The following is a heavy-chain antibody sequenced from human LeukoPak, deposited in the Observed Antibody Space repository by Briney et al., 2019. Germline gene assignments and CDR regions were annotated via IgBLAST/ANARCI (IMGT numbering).Heavy chain of an antibody. CDR2: ISSTSNYI. CDR1: GFTFSSYG. CDR3: TRDLMDYDVSTGLHHYYMDV. V-gene: IGHV3-21*01. Sequence: GGSLRLSCAASGFTFSSYGMHWVRQAPGKGLEWVSCISSTSNYIFYADSVRGRFTISRDNAKNTLYLQMNTLRVEDTAVYYCTRDLMDYDVSTGLHHYYMDVWGQGTTVTVSS. J-gene: IGHJ6*02. D-gene: IGHD3-9*01.